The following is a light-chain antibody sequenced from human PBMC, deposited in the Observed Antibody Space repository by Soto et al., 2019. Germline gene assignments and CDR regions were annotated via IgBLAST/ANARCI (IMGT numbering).Light chain of an antibody. CDR3: QQYNDWPPLT. Sequence: EIMMTQSPATVSVSPGERATLSCRASQSIRTNVAWYQQKPGQALRLLIYDASTRATGLSSRFSGSGSGTEFTHPLRSLQSEDVAIYYCQQYNDWPPLTFGGGTRLEI. J-gene: IGKJ4*01. V-gene: IGKV3-15*01. CDR1: QSIRTN. CDR2: DAS.